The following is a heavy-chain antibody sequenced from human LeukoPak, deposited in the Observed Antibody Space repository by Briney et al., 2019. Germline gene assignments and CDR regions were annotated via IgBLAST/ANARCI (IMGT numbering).Heavy chain of an antibody. CDR3: ARGNWNYVVDY. D-gene: IGHD1-7*01. CDR1: GYTFTSYG. J-gene: IGHJ4*02. CDR2: ISAYNGNT. V-gene: IGHV1-18*01. Sequence: GASVKVSCKXSGYTFTSYGISWVRQAPGQGLERMGWISAYNGNTDYAQKLQGRVTMTTDTSTSTAYMELRSLRSDDTAVYYCARGNWNYVVDYWGQGTLVTVSS.